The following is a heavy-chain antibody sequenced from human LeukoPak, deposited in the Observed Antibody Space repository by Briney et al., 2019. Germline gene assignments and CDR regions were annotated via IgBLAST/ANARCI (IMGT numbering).Heavy chain of an antibody. CDR2: IYTSGST. CDR3: ARDNSYCSSTSCYYNWFDP. J-gene: IGHJ5*02. D-gene: IGHD2-2*01. CDR1: GGSISSGSYY. V-gene: IGHV4-61*02. Sequence: PSQTLSLTCTVSGGSISSGSYYWSWIRQPAGKGLEWIGRIYTSGSTNYNPSLKSRVTISVDTSRNHFSLKLSSVTAADTAVYYCARDNSYCSSTSCYYNWFDPWGQGTLVTVSS.